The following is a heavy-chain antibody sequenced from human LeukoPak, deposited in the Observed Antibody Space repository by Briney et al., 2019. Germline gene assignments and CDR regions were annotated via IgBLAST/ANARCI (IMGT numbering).Heavy chain of an antibody. V-gene: IGHV1-18*01. CDR3: ARTSVRLDVDTAMVSDY. Sequence: ASVKDSCKASGYTFTSYGISWVRQAPGQGLEWMGWISAYNGNTNYAQKLQGRVTMTTDTSTSTAYMELRSLRSDDTAVYYCARTSVRLDVDTAMVSDYWGQGTLVTVSS. CDR2: ISAYNGNT. CDR1: GYTFTSYG. D-gene: IGHD5-18*01. J-gene: IGHJ4*02.